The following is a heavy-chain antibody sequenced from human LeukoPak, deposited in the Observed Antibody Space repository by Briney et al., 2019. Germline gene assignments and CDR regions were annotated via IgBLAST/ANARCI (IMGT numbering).Heavy chain of an antibody. V-gene: IGHV3-9*01. J-gene: IGHJ3*02. CDR1: GFTFDDYA. D-gene: IGHD3-22*01. CDR3: AKDRWEYYDSSGPWNI. Sequence: PGGSLRLSCAASGFTFDDYAMHWVRQAPGKGLEWVSGISWNSGSIGYADSVKGRFTISRDNAKNSLYLQMNSLRAEDTAVYYCAKDRWEYYDSSGPWNIWGQGTMVTVSS. CDR2: ISWNSGSI.